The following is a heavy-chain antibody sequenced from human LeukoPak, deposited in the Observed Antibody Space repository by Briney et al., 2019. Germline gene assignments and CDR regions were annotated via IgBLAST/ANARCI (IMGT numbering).Heavy chain of an antibody. V-gene: IGHV1-8*01. CDR1: GYTFTSYD. CDR3: ARRWRGDNNWFDP. D-gene: IGHD3-16*01. Sequence: GASVKVSCKASGYTFTSYDINWVRQATGQGLEWMGWMNPNSGNTGYAQKFQGRVTTTRNTSISTAYMELSSLRSEDTAVYYCARRWRGDNNWFDPWGQGTLVTVSS. CDR2: MNPNSGNT. J-gene: IGHJ5*02.